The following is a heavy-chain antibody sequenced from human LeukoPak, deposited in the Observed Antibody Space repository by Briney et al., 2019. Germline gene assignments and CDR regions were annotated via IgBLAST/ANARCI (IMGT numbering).Heavy chain of an antibody. CDR2: ISSSGSTI. CDR3: ARDREGTAMVTRGYFDY. Sequence: GSLRLSCAASGFTFSSYEMNWVRQAPGKGLEWMSYISSSGSTIYYADSVKGRFTISRDNAKNSLYLQMNSLRAEDTAVYYCARDREGTAMVTRGYFDYWGQGTLVTVSS. V-gene: IGHV3-48*03. CDR1: GFTFSSYE. D-gene: IGHD5-18*01. J-gene: IGHJ4*02.